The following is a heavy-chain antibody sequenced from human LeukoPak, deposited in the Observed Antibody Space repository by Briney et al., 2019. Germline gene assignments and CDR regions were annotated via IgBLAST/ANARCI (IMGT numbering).Heavy chain of an antibody. CDR1: GFTFSSYS. Sequence: GGSLRLSCAASGFTFSSYSMNWVRQAPGKGLEWVSSISSSSSYIYYADSVKGQFTISRDNAKNSLYLQMNSLRAEDTAVYYCARERGNYGDYWGQGTLVTVSS. D-gene: IGHD3-10*01. V-gene: IGHV3-21*01. J-gene: IGHJ4*02. CDR2: ISSSSSYI. CDR3: ARERGNYGDY.